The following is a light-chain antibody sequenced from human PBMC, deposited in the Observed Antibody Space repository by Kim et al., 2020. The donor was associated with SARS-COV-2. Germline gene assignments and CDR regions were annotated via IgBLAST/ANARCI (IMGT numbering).Light chain of an antibody. CDR3: QQYNNWPQT. J-gene: IGKJ1*01. V-gene: IGKV3-15*01. CDR2: GAS. Sequence: VAPGERATLSSRASQSVSSNLAWYQQKPGQAPRLLIYGASTRATGIPARFSGSGSGTEFTLTISSLQSEDFAVYYCQQYNNWPQTFGQGTKVDIK. CDR1: QSVSSN.